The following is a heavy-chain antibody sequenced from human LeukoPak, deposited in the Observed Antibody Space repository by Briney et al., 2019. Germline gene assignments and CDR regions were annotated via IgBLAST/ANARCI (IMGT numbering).Heavy chain of an antibody. CDR2: IKHDGSEK. CDR3: ARNPGGGDYTSDFFDY. CDR1: GFTFTTYW. D-gene: IGHD4-17*01. J-gene: IGHJ4*02. V-gene: IGHV3-7*01. Sequence: PGGSLRLSCAASGFTFTTYWMSWVRQAPGKGLEWVANIKHDGSEKYYMDSVKGRFTLSRDNAKNSLYLQMNTLRAEDTAVYYCARNPGGGDYTSDFFDYWGQGTLVTVSS.